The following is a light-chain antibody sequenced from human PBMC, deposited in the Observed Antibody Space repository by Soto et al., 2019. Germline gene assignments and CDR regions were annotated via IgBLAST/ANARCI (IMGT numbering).Light chain of an antibody. V-gene: IGKV1-5*03. CDR1: QSISSW. Sequence: DIQMTQSPSTLSASVGDRVTITCRASQSISSWLAWYQQKPGKAPDLLIYKAPSLESGVPSRFSGSGSGTEFTLTISSLQPDDCATYYCQQYYTYAGTFGQGTKVEIK. CDR3: QQYYTYAGT. CDR2: KAP. J-gene: IGKJ1*01.